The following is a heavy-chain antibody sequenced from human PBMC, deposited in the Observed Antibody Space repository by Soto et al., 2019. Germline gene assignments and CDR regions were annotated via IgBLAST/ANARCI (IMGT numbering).Heavy chain of an antibody. J-gene: IGHJ4*02. V-gene: IGHV2-5*01. D-gene: IGHD6-6*01. CDR3: ARKSGTSSPEDY. CDR2: IYWNDEK. CDR1: WFSLSTSGGC. Sequence: PTQTLTLTCTFSWFSLSTSGGCFGWFLQPPGKALEWLALIYWNDEKRYSPSLQNRLTITKDTSKSQVVFTMTNMDPVDTATYYCARKSGTSSPEDYWGQGTLVTVSS.